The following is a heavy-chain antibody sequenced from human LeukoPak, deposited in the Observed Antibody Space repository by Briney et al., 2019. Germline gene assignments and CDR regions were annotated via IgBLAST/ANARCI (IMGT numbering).Heavy chain of an antibody. CDR3: ARDNEPYRSSTSCYLIDY. Sequence: ASVKVSCKASGYTFTSYGISWVRQAPGQGLEWMGWISAYNGNTNYAQRLQGRVTMTTDTSTSAAYMELRSLRSDDTAVYYCARDNEPYRSSTSCYLIDYWGQGTLVTVSS. V-gene: IGHV1-18*01. CDR2: ISAYNGNT. CDR1: GYTFTSYG. D-gene: IGHD2-2*01. J-gene: IGHJ4*02.